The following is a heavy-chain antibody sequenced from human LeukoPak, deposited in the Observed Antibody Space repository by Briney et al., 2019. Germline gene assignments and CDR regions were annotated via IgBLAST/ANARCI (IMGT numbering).Heavy chain of an antibody. CDR2: INHSGST. D-gene: IGHD2-2*01. J-gene: IGHJ6*02. V-gene: IGHV4-34*01. Sequence: SETLSLTCAVYGGSFSGYYWSWIRQPPGKGLEWIGEINHSGSTNYNPSLKSRVTISVDTSKNQFSLKLSSVTAADTAVYYCARAPAHYGMDVWGQGTTVTVSS. CDR1: GGSFSGYY. CDR3: ARAPAHYGMDV.